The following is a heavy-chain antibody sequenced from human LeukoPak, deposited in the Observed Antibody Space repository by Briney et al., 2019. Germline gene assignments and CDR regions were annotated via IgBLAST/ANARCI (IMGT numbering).Heavy chain of an antibody. V-gene: IGHV1-2*02. CDR2: INPNSGDT. CDR3: ARDDSLDI. J-gene: IGHJ3*02. CDR1: EYTFTGYH. Sequence: ASVKVSCKAFEYTFTGYHIHWVRQAPGQGLEWMGWINPNSGDTSYAQKFQGRVTMTSDTSISTAYMELSRLRSDDTAMYYCARDDSLDIWSQGAMVTVSS. D-gene: IGHD2-21*01.